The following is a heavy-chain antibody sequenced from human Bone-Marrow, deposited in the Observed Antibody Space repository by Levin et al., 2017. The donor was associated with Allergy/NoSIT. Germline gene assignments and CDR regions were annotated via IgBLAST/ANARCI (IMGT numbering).Heavy chain of an antibody. V-gene: IGHV3-23*01. D-gene: IGHD6-13*01. CDR3: AKASRVAAAGRNWYCDR. CDR2: ISGSGGST. Sequence: GGSLRLSCAASGFTFSSYAMSWVRQAPGKGLEWVSAISGSGGSTYYADSVKGRFTISRDNSKNTLYLQMNSLRAEDPAVYYCAKASRVAAAGRNWYCDRWGRGTLVTVSS. CDR1: GFTFSSYA. J-gene: IGHJ2*01.